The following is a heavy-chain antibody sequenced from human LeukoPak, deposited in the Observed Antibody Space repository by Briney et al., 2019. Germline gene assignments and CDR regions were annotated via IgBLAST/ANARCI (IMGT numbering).Heavy chain of an antibody. Sequence: GGSLRLSCAASGFTFNNYAMHWVRQAPGKGLEWVALISYDGSKKKYADSVKGRFTISRDNSKSTLYLQMNSLRAEDTALFYCAKDNIHCTSSSCYSGNYAMDVWGKGTTVTVSS. CDR2: ISYDGSKK. CDR1: GFTFNNYA. V-gene: IGHV3-30*18. D-gene: IGHD2-2*01. CDR3: AKDNIHCTSSSCYSGNYAMDV. J-gene: IGHJ6*04.